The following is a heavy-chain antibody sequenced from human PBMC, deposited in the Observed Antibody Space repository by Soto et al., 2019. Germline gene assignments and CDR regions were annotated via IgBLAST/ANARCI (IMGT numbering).Heavy chain of an antibody. J-gene: IGHJ4*02. CDR1: GDTFTGYY. D-gene: IGHD2-15*01. CDR3: ARGATLGYCSGGSCYSGPRNYYFDY. V-gene: IGHV1-2*04. Sequence: ASVKLSCKASGDTFTGYYMHWVRQAPGQGLEWMGWINPNSGGTNYAQKFQGWVTMTRDTSISTAYMELSRLRSDDTAVYYCARGATLGYCSGGSCYSGPRNYYFDYWGQGTLVTVSS. CDR2: INPNSGGT.